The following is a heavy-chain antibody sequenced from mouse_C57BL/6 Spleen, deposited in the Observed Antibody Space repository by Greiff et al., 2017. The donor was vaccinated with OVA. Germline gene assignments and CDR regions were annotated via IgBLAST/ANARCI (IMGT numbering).Heavy chain of an antibody. CDR2: IHPNSGST. D-gene: IGHD1-1*01. CDR3: AIDYYGSSLYAMDY. V-gene: IGHV1-64*01. Sequence: QVQLQQPGAELVKPGASVKLSSKASGYTFTSYWMHWVKQRPGQGLEWIGMIHPNSGSTNYNEKFKSKATLTVDKSSSTAYMQLSSLTSEDSAVYYCAIDYYGSSLYAMDYWGQGTSVTVSS. J-gene: IGHJ4*01. CDR1: GYTFTSYW.